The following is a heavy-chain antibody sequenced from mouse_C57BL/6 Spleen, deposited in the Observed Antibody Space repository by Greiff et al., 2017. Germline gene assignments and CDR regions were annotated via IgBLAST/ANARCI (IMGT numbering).Heavy chain of an antibody. V-gene: IGHV1-7*01. J-gene: IGHJ3*01. CDR1: GYTFTSYW. CDR3: ARSDDGYYRFAY. CDR2: INPSSGYT. D-gene: IGHD2-3*01. Sequence: QVQLQQSGAELAKPGASVKLSCKASGYTFTSYWMHWVKQRPGQGLEWIGYINPSSGYTKYNQKFKDKATLTADKSSSTADMQLSSLTYEDAAVYYCARSDDGYYRFAYWGQGTLVTVSA.